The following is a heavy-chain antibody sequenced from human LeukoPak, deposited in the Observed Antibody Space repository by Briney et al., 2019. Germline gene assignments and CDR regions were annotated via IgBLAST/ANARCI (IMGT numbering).Heavy chain of an antibody. Sequence: KPSETLSLTCTVSGGSISSSSYYWGWIHQPPGKGLEWIGSIYYSGSTYYNPSLKSRVTISVDTSKNQFSLKLSSVTAADTAVYHSAIISRITIFGFVTPDNDYWGQGTLVTVSS. CDR3: AIISRITIFGFVTPDNDY. D-gene: IGHD3-3*01. CDR2: IYYSGST. J-gene: IGHJ4*02. V-gene: IGHV4-39*01. CDR1: GGSISSSSYY.